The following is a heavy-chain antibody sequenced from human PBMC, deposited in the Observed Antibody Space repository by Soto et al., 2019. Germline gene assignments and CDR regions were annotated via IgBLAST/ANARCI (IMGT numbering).Heavy chain of an antibody. CDR1: GFTFSSYS. D-gene: IGHD6-13*01. J-gene: IGHJ6*03. Sequence: KHWGSLRLSCAASGFTFSSYSMNWVRQAPGKGLEWVSSISSSSSYIYYADSVKGRFTISRDNAKNSLYLQMNSLRAEDTAVYYCAREYSSSSIPPYYYYYYYMDVWGKGTTVTVSS. CDR3: AREYSSSSIPPYYYYYYYMDV. V-gene: IGHV3-21*01. CDR2: ISSSSSYI.